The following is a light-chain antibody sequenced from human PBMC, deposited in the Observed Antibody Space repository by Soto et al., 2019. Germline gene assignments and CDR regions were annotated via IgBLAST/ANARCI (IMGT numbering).Light chain of an antibody. CDR3: SQEGRSPPWT. CDR1: QSISSSF. CDR2: CAS. J-gene: IGKJ1*01. Sequence: EIVLTQSPGTLSLSPGERATLSCRASQSISSSFLAWYQQKPGQAPRLLIYCASSRATGIPDRFSGSGSGTHFPLTIGRLEPEEFAGYYLSQEGRSPPWTFGQGTKGEIK. V-gene: IGKV3-20*01.